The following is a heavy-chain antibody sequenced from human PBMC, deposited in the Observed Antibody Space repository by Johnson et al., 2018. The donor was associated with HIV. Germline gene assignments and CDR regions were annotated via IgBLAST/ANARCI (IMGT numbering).Heavy chain of an antibody. D-gene: IGHD6-13*01. J-gene: IGHJ3*01. CDR3: AKPLAYSSWYTPDIPPNDAFDV. Sequence: QVQLVESGGGVVQPGRSLRLSCAASGFTFSSYAMHWVRQAPGKGLEWVAVISYDGSNKYYADSVKGRFTISRDNAKNSLYLQMNSLRAEDTALYYCAKPLAYSSWYTPDIPPNDAFDVWGQGTMVTVSS. CDR1: GFTFSSYA. V-gene: IGHV3-30-3*02. CDR2: ISYDGSNK.